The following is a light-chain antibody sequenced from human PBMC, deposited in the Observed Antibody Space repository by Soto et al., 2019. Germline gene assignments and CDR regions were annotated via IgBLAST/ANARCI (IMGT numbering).Light chain of an antibody. CDR1: SSDVGAYDF. Sequence: QSLLTQPASVSGSPGQSITISCTGTSSDVGAYDFVSWYQQHPDKAPKLMIYEVSDRPSGVSNRFSGSKSVNTATLTISGLQAEDEADYYCSSYTSSSTRVFGTGTKDTVL. J-gene: IGLJ1*01. CDR2: EVS. CDR3: SSYTSSSTRV. V-gene: IGLV2-14*03.